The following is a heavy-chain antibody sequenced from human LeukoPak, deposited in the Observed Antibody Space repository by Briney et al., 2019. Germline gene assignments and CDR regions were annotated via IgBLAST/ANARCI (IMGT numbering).Heavy chain of an antibody. J-gene: IGHJ4*02. V-gene: IGHV3-30*02. CDR1: GFTFGSYG. Sequence: PGGSLRLSCAASGFTFGSYGMHWVRQAPGKGLEWVAFIRYDGSDKDYVDSVKGRFTISRDNSKNTLYLQMNSLRAEDTAVYYCAKDRDKGNYYFDYWGQGTLVTVSS. D-gene: IGHD1-7*01. CDR2: IRYDGSDK. CDR3: AKDRDKGNYYFDY.